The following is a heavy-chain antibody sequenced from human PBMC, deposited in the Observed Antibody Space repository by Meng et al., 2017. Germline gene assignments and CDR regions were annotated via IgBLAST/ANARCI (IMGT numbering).Heavy chain of an antibody. V-gene: IGHV4-59*01. CDR3: ARGEYYYGSGLHYYYGMDV. D-gene: IGHD3-10*01. CDR2: IYYSGST. J-gene: IGHJ6*02. Sequence: GSLRLSCTVSGGSISSYYWSWIRQPPGKGLEWIGYIYYSGSTNYNPSLKSRVTISVDTSKNQFSLKLSSVTAADTAVYYCARGEYYYGSGLHYYYGMDVWGRGTTVTVSS. CDR1: GGSISSYY.